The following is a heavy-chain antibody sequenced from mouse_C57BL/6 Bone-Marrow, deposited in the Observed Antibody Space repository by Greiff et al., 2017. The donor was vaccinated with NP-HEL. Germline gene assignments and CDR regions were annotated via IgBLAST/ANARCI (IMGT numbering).Heavy chain of an antibody. V-gene: IGHV5-6*02. J-gene: IGHJ4*01. Sequence: EVMLVESGGDLVKPGGSLKLSCAASGFTFSSYGMSWVRQTPDKRLEWVATISSGGSYTYYPDSVKGRFTISRDNAKNTLYLQMSSLKSEDTAMYYCAGITTVVAYYAMDYWGQGTSVTVSS. CDR3: AGITTVVAYYAMDY. CDR1: GFTFSSYG. D-gene: IGHD1-1*01. CDR2: ISSGGSYT.